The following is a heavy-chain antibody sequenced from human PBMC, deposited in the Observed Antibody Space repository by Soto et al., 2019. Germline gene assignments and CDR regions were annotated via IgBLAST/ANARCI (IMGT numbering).Heavy chain of an antibody. D-gene: IGHD2-15*01. CDR2: INHSGST. CDR1: GGSFSGYY. V-gene: IGHV4-34*01. Sequence: QVQLQQWGAGLLKPSETLSLTCAVYGGSFSGYYWSWIRQPPGKGLEWIGEINHSGSTNYNPSLKSRVTISVDTSKNQFSLKLSSVTAADTAVYCCAHQGGYCSGGSCYSFATNDAFDIWGQGTMVTVSS. CDR3: AHQGGYCSGGSCYSFATNDAFDI. J-gene: IGHJ3*02.